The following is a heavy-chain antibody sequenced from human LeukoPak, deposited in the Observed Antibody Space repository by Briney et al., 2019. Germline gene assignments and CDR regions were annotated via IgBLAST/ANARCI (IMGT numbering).Heavy chain of an antibody. CDR3: ARSRVWGTRLNWFDP. J-gene: IGHJ5*02. Sequence: TSSQTLSLTCTVSGGSISSSSYYWGWIRQPPGKGLEWIGSIYYSGSTYYNPSLKSRVTISVDTSKNQFSLKLSSVTAADTAVYYCARSRVWGTRLNWFDPWGQGTLVTVSS. V-gene: IGHV4-39*01. D-gene: IGHD3-16*01. CDR1: GGSISSSSYY. CDR2: IYYSGST.